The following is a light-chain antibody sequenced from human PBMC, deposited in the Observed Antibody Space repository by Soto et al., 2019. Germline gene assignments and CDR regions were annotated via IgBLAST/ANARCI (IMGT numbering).Light chain of an antibody. V-gene: IGKV1-9*01. Sequence: IQLTQSPSSLSASVGDRVTITCRASQDIGIYLAWYQQKPGKAPNLLIYAASSLQRGVPSRFSGSGSGKDFTLTIRSLKPEDFATYHCQQLSSYPVTLGQGTKVDIK. J-gene: IGKJ1*01. CDR3: QQLSSYPVT. CDR1: QDIGIY. CDR2: AAS.